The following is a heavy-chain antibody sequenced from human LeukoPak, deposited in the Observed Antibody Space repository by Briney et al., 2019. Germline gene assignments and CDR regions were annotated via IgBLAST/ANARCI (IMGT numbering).Heavy chain of an antibody. Sequence: GGSLRLPCAVSGFTFSSHAMTWVRQVPGRGLQWVSSISISGDDTHYADSVKGRFTISRDNSRNTLYLQMNSLRADDTAVYYCANEIRPNDYWGQGTLVTVSS. J-gene: IGHJ4*02. CDR1: GFTFSSHA. CDR2: ISISGDDT. CDR3: ANEIRPNDY. V-gene: IGHV3-23*01.